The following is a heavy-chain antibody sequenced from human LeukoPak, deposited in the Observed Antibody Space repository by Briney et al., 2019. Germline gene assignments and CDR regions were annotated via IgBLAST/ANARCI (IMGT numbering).Heavy chain of an antibody. D-gene: IGHD2-2*01. CDR1: GYTFTGYA. V-gene: IGHV1-18*01. J-gene: IGHJ3*02. Sequence: ASVKVSCKASGYTFTGYAISWVRQAPGQGLEWMGWVSAYNGATNYAQNFQDRVTMTTDTPTTTAYMELRSLRSDDTAVYYCARMTDNMGYCSSTSCFRAFDIWGQGTMVTVSS. CDR2: VSAYNGAT. CDR3: ARMTDNMGYCSSTSCFRAFDI.